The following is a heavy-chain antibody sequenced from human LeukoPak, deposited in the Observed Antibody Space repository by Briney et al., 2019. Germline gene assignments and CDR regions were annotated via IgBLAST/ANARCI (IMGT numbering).Heavy chain of an antibody. D-gene: IGHD4/OR15-4a*01. V-gene: IGHV4-59*08. CDR2: IYYSGRT. J-gene: IGHJ6*02. CDR3: ARGGARLYGMDV. Sequence: SETLSLTCTVSGGYVSSNYWSWIRQPPGKGLEWIGYIYYSGRTNYNPSLKSRVTISEDTSKNQFSLKLTSVTAADTAVYYCARGGARLYGMDVWGQGTTVTVSS. CDR1: GGYVSSNY.